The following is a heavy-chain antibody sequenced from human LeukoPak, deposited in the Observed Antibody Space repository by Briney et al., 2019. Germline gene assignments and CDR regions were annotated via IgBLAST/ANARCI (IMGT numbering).Heavy chain of an antibody. CDR1: GFTFSSYA. CDR3: AKDPTVAGTRREFDY. D-gene: IGHD6-19*01. Sequence: GGSLRLSCAGPGFTFSSYAMSWVRQAPGKGLEWVSTISGSGGSTYYADSVKGRFTISRDNSKNTLYMQMNSLRPEDTAVYYCAKDPTVAGTRREFDYWGQGTLVTVSS. CDR2: ISGSGGST. J-gene: IGHJ4*02. V-gene: IGHV3-23*01.